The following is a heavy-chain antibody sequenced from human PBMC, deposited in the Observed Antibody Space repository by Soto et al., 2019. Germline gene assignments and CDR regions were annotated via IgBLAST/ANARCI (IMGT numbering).Heavy chain of an antibody. CDR2: ISYDGSNK. CDR1: GFTFSSYA. J-gene: IGHJ6*02. V-gene: IGHV3-30-3*01. D-gene: IGHD3-22*01. Sequence: QVQLVESGGGVVQPGRSLRLSCAASGFTFSSYAMHWVRQAPGKGLEGVAVISYDGSNKYYADSVKGRFTISRDNSKNALYLQMNSLRAEDTAVYYCASSTYYEIYNYYGMDVWGQGTTVTVSS. CDR3: ASSTYYEIYNYYGMDV.